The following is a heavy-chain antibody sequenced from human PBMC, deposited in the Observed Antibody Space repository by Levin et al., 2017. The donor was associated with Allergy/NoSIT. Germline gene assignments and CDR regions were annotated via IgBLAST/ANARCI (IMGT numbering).Heavy chain of an antibody. J-gene: IGHJ6*02. D-gene: IGHD3-10*01. CDR2: IKSKTDGGTT. CDR3: TLLGELLWFGEWAYGMDV. V-gene: IGHV3-15*01. CDR1: GFTFSNAW. Sequence: LSLTCAASGFTFSNAWMSWVRQAPGKGLEWVGRIKSKTDGGTTDYAAPVKGRFTISRDASKNTLYLQTNSLKTEGRAVYYCTLLGELLWFGEWAYGMDVWGQGATVTVSS.